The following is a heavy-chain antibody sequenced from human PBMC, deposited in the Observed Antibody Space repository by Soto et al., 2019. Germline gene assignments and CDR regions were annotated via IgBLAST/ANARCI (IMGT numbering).Heavy chain of an antibody. CDR3: ARDVGQDYYYYGMDV. CDR2: ISYDGSNK. Sequence: GGSLRLSCAASGFTFSSYAMHWVRQAPGKGLEWVAVISYDGSNKYYADSVKGRFTISRDNSKNTLYLQMNSLRAEDTAVYYCARDVGQDYYYYGMDVWGQGTTVTVSS. D-gene: IGHD1-26*01. V-gene: IGHV3-30-3*01. J-gene: IGHJ6*02. CDR1: GFTFSSYA.